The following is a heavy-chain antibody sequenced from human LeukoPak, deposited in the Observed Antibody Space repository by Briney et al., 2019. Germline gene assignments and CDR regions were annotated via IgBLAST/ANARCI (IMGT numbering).Heavy chain of an antibody. Sequence: RPSETLSLTCTVSGASISGYYWSWIRQPPGKRLEWIGYIISTGTINYNPSLKSRVTISIDTSKNQLSLQLTSVTAADTAVYYCARHLRTYYYDSSRLYGWFDPWGQGTLVTVSS. J-gene: IGHJ5*02. CDR2: IISTGTI. CDR3: ARHLRTYYYDSSRLYGWFDP. V-gene: IGHV4-59*01. CDR1: GASISGYY. D-gene: IGHD3-22*01.